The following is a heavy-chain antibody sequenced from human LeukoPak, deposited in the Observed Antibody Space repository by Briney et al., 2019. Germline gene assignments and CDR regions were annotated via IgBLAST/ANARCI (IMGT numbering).Heavy chain of an antibody. Sequence: GGSLRLPCAASGCSFSSYEMNWVRQAPGKGLEWVSYISSSGSTIYYADSVKGRFTISRDNAKSSLYLQMNSLRAEDTAVYYCARDRYDNSGSHDYWGQGTLVTVSA. V-gene: IGHV3-48*03. CDR1: GCSFSSYE. CDR2: ISSSGSTI. D-gene: IGHD3-22*01. J-gene: IGHJ4*02. CDR3: ARDRYDNSGSHDY.